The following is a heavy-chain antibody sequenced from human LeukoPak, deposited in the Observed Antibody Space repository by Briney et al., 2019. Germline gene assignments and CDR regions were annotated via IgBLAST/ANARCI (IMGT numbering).Heavy chain of an antibody. CDR1: GFTFSSYW. J-gene: IGHJ6*02. CDR3: ARVSNYYGMDV. V-gene: IGHV3-7*02. Sequence: GGSLRLSCAASGFTFSSYWMSWVRQAPGKGLEWVANIKQDGSETYYVDSVKGRFTISRDNAKNSLHLQMSSLRAEDTAVYYCARVSNYYGMDVWGQGTTVTVSS. CDR2: IKQDGSET.